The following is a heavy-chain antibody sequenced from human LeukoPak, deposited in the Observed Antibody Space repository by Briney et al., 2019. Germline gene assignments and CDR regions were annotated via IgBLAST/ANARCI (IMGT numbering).Heavy chain of an antibody. CDR1: GGTFSSYA. CDR2: IIPILGIA. Sequence: GASVKVSCKASGGTFSSYAISWVRQAPGQGLEWMGRIIPILGIANYAQKFQDRVTITADKSTSTAYMELSSLRSEDTAVYYCARLGVWFGDPSWGQGSLVTVSS. D-gene: IGHD3-10*01. J-gene: IGHJ4*02. CDR3: ARLGVWFGDPS. V-gene: IGHV1-69*04.